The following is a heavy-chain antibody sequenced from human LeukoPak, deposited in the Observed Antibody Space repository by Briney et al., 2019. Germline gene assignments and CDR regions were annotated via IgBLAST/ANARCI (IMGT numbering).Heavy chain of an antibody. V-gene: IGHV1-46*01. D-gene: IGHD6-6*01. CDR1: GYTFTSYF. CDR3: TRIVARGSYGMDV. CDR2: INPSGGST. J-gene: IGHJ6*02. Sequence: ASVKVSCKASGYTFTSYFIHWVRQAPGQGLEWMAIINPSGGSTTYEQKFQGRVAMTRDTSTSTVYMELSSLRSDDTAVYYCTRIVARGSYGMDVWGQGTTVTVSS.